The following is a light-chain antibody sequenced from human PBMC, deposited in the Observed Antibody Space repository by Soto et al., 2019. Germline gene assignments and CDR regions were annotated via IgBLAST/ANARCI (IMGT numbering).Light chain of an antibody. J-gene: IGKJ1*01. CDR3: QQYHDLFPWT. CDR2: DAS. CDR1: QDISNY. V-gene: IGKV1-33*01. Sequence: DIQMTQSPSSLSASVGDRVTVTCQASQDISNYLKWYQHKAGKAPKLLISDASNLQTGVPSRFSGSGSGTDFTFTISSLQPEDIATYYCQQYHDLFPWTFGQGTKVEI.